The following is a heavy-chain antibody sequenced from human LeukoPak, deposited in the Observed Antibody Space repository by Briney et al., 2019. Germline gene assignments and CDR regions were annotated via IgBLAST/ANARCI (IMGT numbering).Heavy chain of an antibody. Sequence: RRSLRLSCAPSGFTFSKYWMLWVRQAPGKGLESVSRINTDGTVTTYADSVKGRFTVSRDNADNTMFLQMNSVRDEDTAVYYCATKQWLAPPPDSWGQGTPVTVSS. CDR1: GFTFSKYW. CDR2: INTDGTVT. CDR3: ATKQWLAPPPDS. V-gene: IGHV3-74*01. J-gene: IGHJ4*02. D-gene: IGHD6-19*01.